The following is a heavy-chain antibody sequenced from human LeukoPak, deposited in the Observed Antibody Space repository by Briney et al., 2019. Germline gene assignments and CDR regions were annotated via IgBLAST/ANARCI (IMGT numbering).Heavy chain of an antibody. V-gene: IGHV1-58*02. CDR2: IVVGSGNT. J-gene: IGHJ4*02. CDR3: ARGGYYYDSSGYDY. CDR1: GFTFTSSA. Sequence: SVKVSCKASGFTFTSSAMQWVRQARGQRLEWIGWIVVGSGNTNYAQKFQERVTITRDMSTSTAFMELRSLRSDDTAVYYCARGGYYYDSSGYDYWGQGTLVTVSS. D-gene: IGHD3-22*01.